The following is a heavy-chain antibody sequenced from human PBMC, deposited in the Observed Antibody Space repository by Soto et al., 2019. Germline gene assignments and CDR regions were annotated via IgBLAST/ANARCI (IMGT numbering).Heavy chain of an antibody. D-gene: IGHD1-20*01. V-gene: IGHV3-66*01. CDR1: GFNVSSNY. J-gene: IGHJ3*02. CDR2: LYSVGSE. CDR3: TGITKGNDAFDI. Sequence: PGGSLRLSCAASGFNVSSNYMSWVRQAPGKRLEWVSILYSVGSEYYADSVKGRFTISRDNSKNTAYLQMNSLKTEDTAVYYCTGITKGNDAFDIWGQGKMVTVPS.